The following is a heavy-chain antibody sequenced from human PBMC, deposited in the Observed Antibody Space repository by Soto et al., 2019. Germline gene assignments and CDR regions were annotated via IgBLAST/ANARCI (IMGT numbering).Heavy chain of an antibody. Sequence: SETLSLTCTVSGGSISGYYWSWIRQSPEKGLEYIGYISYSGSTNYNPSLKSRVTISVDTSKNQFSLKMNSVTAADTAVYYCAREKDYYDSSGYDDAFDIWGQGTMVTVSS. CDR2: ISYSGST. V-gene: IGHV4-59*01. CDR1: GGSISGYY. D-gene: IGHD3-22*01. CDR3: AREKDYYDSSGYDDAFDI. J-gene: IGHJ3*02.